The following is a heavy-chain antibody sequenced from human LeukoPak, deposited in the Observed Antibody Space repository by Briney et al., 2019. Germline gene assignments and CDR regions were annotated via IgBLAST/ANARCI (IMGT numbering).Heavy chain of an antibody. CDR2: IYYSGST. Sequence: SETLSLTCTVSGGSISSSSYYWGWIRQPPGKGLEWIGSIYYSGSTYYNPSLKSRVTISVDTSKNQFSLKLSSVTAADTAVYYCARHAGYCSGGSCYPADWFDPWGQGTLVTVSS. J-gene: IGHJ5*02. CDR3: ARHAGYCSGGSCYPADWFDP. D-gene: IGHD2-15*01. V-gene: IGHV4-39*01. CDR1: GGSISSSSYY.